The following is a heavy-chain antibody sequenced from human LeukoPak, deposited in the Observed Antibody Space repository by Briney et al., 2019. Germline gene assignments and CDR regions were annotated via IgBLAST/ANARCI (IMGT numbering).Heavy chain of an antibody. CDR2: IIPIFGTA. J-gene: IGHJ6*02. CDR3: ARPNGSSSYYYYYGMDV. CDR1: GGTFSSYA. V-gene: IGHV1-69*13. D-gene: IGHD6-6*01. Sequence: GASVKVSCKASGGTFSSYAISWVRQAPGQGLEWMGGIIPIFGTANYAQKLQGRVTITADESTSTAYMELSSLRSEDTAVYYCARPNGSSSYYYYYGMDVWGQGTTVTVSS.